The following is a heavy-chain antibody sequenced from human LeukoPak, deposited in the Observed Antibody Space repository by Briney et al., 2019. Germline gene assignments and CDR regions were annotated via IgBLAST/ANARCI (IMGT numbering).Heavy chain of an antibody. CDR1: GFTFSSYA. CDR3: AKVKLSGGGGLARSQDLYYFDY. CDR2: ISYDGSNK. J-gene: IGHJ4*02. Sequence: PGGSLRLSCAASGFTFSSYAMHWVRQAPGKGLEWVAVISYDGSNKYYADSVKGRFTISRDNSKNTLYLQMNSLKAEDTAVYYLAKVKLSGGGGLARSQDLYYFDYWGQGTLVTVSS. V-gene: IGHV3-30*04. D-gene: IGHD2/OR15-2a*01.